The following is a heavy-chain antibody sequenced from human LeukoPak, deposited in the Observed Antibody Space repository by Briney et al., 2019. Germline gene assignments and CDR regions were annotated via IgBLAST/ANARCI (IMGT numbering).Heavy chain of an antibody. Sequence: GGSLRLSCAAAQSTFYSYWMHWVRLVPGKGLAWVSRVNSDGTSTTYADSVKGRFTVSRDNAQNTLYLQMDSLRVDDTAVYYCAGGGFSRFDHWGQGILVTVSS. D-gene: IGHD4-23*01. CDR2: VNSDGTST. V-gene: IGHV3-74*03. CDR3: AGGGFSRFDH. CDR1: QSTFYSYW. J-gene: IGHJ4*02.